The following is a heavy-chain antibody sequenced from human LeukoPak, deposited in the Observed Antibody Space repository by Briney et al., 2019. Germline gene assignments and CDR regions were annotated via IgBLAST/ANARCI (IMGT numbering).Heavy chain of an antibody. Sequence: SETLSLTCTVSGGSISSYYWSWIRQPAGKGLEWIGRIYTSGSTNYNPSLKSRVTMSVDTSKNQFSLKLSSVTAADTAVYYCARSPSSGWFPEGFDYWGQGTLVTVSS. D-gene: IGHD6-19*01. V-gene: IGHV4-4*07. CDR3: ARSPSSGWFPEGFDY. CDR1: GGSISSYY. CDR2: IYTSGST. J-gene: IGHJ4*02.